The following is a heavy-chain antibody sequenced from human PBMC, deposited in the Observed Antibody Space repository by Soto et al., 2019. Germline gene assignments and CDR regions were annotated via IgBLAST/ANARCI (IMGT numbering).Heavy chain of an antibody. Sequence: QVQLVPSGAEVKKPGSSVKVSCKASGGTFSSYAISWVRQAPGQGLEWMGGIIPIFGTANYAQKFQGRVTITADKSTSTAYMELSSLRSEDTAVYYCARDPLDTIAARPDVWFDPWGQGTLVTVSS. V-gene: IGHV1-69*06. D-gene: IGHD6-6*01. CDR2: IIPIFGTA. J-gene: IGHJ5*02. CDR1: GGTFSSYA. CDR3: ARDPLDTIAARPDVWFDP.